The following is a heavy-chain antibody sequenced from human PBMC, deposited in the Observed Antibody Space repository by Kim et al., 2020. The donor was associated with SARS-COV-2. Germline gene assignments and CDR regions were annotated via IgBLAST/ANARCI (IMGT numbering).Heavy chain of an antibody. Sequence: SVKGRFTISRDNSKNSLYLQMNSLRTEDTALYYCARVRGGPLGGYYGMDVWGQGTTVTVSS. CDR3: ARVRGGPLGGYYGMDV. V-gene: IGHV3-43*01. J-gene: IGHJ6*02. D-gene: IGHD3-10*01.